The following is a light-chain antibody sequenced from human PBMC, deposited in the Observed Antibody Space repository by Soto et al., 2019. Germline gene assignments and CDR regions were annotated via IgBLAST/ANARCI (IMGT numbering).Light chain of an antibody. V-gene: IGLV2-14*01. CDR3: SSYTSISTYV. CDR2: EVN. CDR1: SSDVGGYIY. Sequence: QSALTQPASVTGSTGQSITISCTGTSSDVGGYIYVSWYQHHPGTAPQLMIYEVNNRPSGVSNRFSGSKSGNTASLTISGLQAEDEADYYCSSYTSISTYVFGSGTKLTV. J-gene: IGLJ1*01.